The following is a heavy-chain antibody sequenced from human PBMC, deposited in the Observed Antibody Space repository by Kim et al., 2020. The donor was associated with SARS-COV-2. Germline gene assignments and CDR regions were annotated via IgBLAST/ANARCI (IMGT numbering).Heavy chain of an antibody. CDR1: GGSIRSSYY. Sequence: SETLSLTCSVSGGSIRSSYYWAWIRQPPGKGLEWIGSIRDSGTTYYNPSLKSRVTISVDTSKNQFSLKLSSVTAADTAVYYCARHGADCNGGDCEFDPWGQGTLVTVSP. J-gene: IGHJ5*02. V-gene: IGHV4-39*01. D-gene: IGHD2-21*02. CDR3: ARHGADCNGGDCEFDP. CDR2: IRDSGTT.